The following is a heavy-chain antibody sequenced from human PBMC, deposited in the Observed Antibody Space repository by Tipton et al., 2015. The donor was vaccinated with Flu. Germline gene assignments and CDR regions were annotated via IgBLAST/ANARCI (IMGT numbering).Heavy chain of an antibody. D-gene: IGHD4-17*01. CDR2: INHSGST. Sequence: TLSLTCAVYGGSFSGYYWSWIRQPPGKGLEWIGEINHSGSTNYNPSLKSRVTISVDTSKNQFSLKLSSVTAADTAVYYCASDYGENWFDPWGQGTLVTVSS. CDR1: GGSFSGYY. V-gene: IGHV4-34*01. J-gene: IGHJ5*02. CDR3: ASDYGENWFDP.